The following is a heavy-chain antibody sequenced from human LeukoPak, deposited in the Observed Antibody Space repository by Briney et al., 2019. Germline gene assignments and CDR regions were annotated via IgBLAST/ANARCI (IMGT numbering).Heavy chain of an antibody. V-gene: IGHV3-7*05. D-gene: IGHD3-22*01. CDR1: GFTFSSYW. J-gene: IGHJ4*02. CDR2: IKQDGSEK. Sequence: PGGSLRLSCAAPGFTFSSYWMSWVRQAPGKGLEWVANIKQDGSEKYYVDSVKGRFTISRDNAKNSLYLQMNSLRAEDTAVYYCASLLSPYDSSFDYWGQGTLVTVSS. CDR3: ASLLSPYDSSFDY.